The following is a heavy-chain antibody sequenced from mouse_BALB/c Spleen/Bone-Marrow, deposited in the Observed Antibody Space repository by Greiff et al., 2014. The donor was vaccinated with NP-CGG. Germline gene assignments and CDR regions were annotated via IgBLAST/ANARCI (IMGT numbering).Heavy chain of an antibody. CDR1: GFNIKDTF. CDR3: AHDAPFTY. Sequence: VQLQQSGADLVKPGASVKLSCTTSGFNIKDTFMHWAKQRPEQGLEWIGRIDPASGNTKYDPKFQGKATITAGTSSNKVSLQLSGLTSEDTAVYYCAHDAPFTYWGQGTLVTVSA. J-gene: IGHJ3*01. V-gene: IGHV14-3*02. CDR2: IDPASGNT. D-gene: IGHD2-3*01.